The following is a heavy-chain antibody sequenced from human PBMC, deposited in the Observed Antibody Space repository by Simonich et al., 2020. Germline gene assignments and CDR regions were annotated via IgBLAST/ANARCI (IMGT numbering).Heavy chain of an antibody. CDR3: ARHDRWLQFYFDY. Sequence: QVQLQESGPGLVKPSETLSLTCTVSGGSISSYYWSWIRQPPGKGLEWIGYIYYSGSTNYNPSLKSRVTISVDTSKNQFSLKLCSVTAADTAVYYCARHDRWLQFYFDYWGQGTLVTVSS. J-gene: IGHJ4*02. CDR1: GGSISSYY. V-gene: IGHV4-59*08. CDR2: IYYSGST. D-gene: IGHD5-12*01.